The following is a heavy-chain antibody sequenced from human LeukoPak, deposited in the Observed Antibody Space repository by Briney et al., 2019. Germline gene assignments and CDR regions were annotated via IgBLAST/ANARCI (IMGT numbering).Heavy chain of an antibody. CDR3: ATLSSSSFHFDY. J-gene: IGHJ4*02. V-gene: IGHV1-69-2*01. CDR1: GYTFTDYY. CDR2: VDPEDGET. Sequence: GASVKVSCKASGYTFTDYYMHWVQQAPGKGLEWMGRVDPEDGETIYAEKFQGRVTITADTSTDTAYMELSSLRSEDTAVYYCATLSSSSFHFDYWGQGTLVTVSS. D-gene: IGHD6-13*01.